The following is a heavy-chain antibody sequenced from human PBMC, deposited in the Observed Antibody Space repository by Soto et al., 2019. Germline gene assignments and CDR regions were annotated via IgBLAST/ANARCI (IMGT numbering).Heavy chain of an antibody. D-gene: IGHD3-16*02. Sequence: SETLSLTCTVSGGSINSYYWSWIRQPPGKGLEWIGYIYYSGSTNYNPSLKSRVTISVDTSKNQFSLKLSSVTAADTAVYYCSRLYGLDAFDIWGQGTMVTVSS. CDR2: IYYSGST. J-gene: IGHJ3*02. V-gene: IGHV4-59*08. CDR3: SRLYGLDAFDI. CDR1: GGSINSYY.